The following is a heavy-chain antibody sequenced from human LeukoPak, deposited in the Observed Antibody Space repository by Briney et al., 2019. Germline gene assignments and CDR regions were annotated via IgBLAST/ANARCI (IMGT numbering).Heavy chain of an antibody. V-gene: IGHV3-66*02. Sequence: RAGGSLRLSCAVSGITASSKYKRWVRQAPGKGLEWVSVIYSGGSTYYADSVKGRFTISRDNSRNTLYLQMNRLRTEDTALYYCAASTGNKDFDDWGQRTLVIVSS. CDR1: GITASSKY. D-gene: IGHD2-8*02. CDR2: IYSGGST. J-gene: IGHJ4*02. CDR3: AASTGNKDFDD.